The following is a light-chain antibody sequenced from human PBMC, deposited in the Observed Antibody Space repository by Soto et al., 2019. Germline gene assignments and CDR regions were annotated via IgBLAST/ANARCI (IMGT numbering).Light chain of an antibody. V-gene: IGKV3-15*01. J-gene: IGKJ1*01. CDR3: QQYNSYFQT. Sequence: IVMPKSPATLSVSPAVRAPPPCRASQSISDTLAWYQQKPGQAPRLLIYGASTRATGIPARFSGSGSGTEFTLSISSLQPDDSATYYCQQYNSYFQTFGQGTKVDI. CDR2: GAS. CDR1: QSISDT.